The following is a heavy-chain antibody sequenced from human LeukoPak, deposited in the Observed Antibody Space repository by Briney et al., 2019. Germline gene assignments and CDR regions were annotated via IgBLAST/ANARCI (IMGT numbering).Heavy chain of an antibody. V-gene: IGHV4-39*01. CDR1: GGSISSSGYY. D-gene: IGHD3-22*01. J-gene: IGHJ5*02. Sequence: TSETLSLTCTVSGGSISSSGYYWGWIRQPPGKGLEWIGSIYYSGSTYYNPSLKSRVTISVDTSKNQFSLKLSSVTAADTAVYYCARTYYYDKDWFDPWGQGTLVTVSS. CDR2: IYYSGST. CDR3: ARTYYYDKDWFDP.